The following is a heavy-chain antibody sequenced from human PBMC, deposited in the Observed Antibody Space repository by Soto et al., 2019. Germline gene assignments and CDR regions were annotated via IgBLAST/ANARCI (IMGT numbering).Heavy chain of an antibody. J-gene: IGHJ6*03. CDR2: INSDGSST. D-gene: IGHD3-10*01. CDR3: ARAGIYGSGSYPLYYMDV. CDR1: GFTFSSYW. Sequence: GGSLRLSCAASGFTFSSYWMHWVRQAPGKGLVWVSRINSDGSSTSYADSVKGRFTISRDNAKNTLYLQMNSLRAEDTAVYYCARAGIYGSGSYPLYYMDVWGKGTTVTVSS. V-gene: IGHV3-74*01.